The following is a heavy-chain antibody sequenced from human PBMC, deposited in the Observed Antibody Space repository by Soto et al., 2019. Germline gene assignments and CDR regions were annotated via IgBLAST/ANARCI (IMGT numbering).Heavy chain of an antibody. D-gene: IGHD6-25*01. CDR2: INWNSDKV. Sequence: VVLVESGGGLVQPGRSLRLSCAVSGFNFGNYAMHWVRQAPGKGLEWVAAINWNSDKVAYAGSVVGRFTIFRDSAKNSLHLQMNDLTPEDTAIYYCAKDKGGTPYYIDSWGQGILVTVSS. CDR3: AKDKGGTPYYIDS. J-gene: IGHJ4*02. CDR1: GFNFGNYA. V-gene: IGHV3-9*01.